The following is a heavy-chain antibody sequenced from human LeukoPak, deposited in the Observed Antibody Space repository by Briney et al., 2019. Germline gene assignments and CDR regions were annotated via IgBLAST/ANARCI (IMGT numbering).Heavy chain of an antibody. CDR1: GGSISSSSYY. D-gene: IGHD6-13*01. CDR2: IYYSGST. Sequence: PSETLSLTRSVSGGSISSSSYYWGWIRQPPGKGLEWIGSIYYSGSTYYNPSLKSRVTITVDTSKNQFSLKLSSVTAADTAVYYCARQVYSSSWSFDYWGQGTLVTVSS. J-gene: IGHJ4*02. CDR3: ARQVYSSSWSFDY. V-gene: IGHV4-39*01.